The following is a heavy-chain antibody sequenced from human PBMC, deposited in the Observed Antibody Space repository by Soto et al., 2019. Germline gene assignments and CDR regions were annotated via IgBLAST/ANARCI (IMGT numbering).Heavy chain of an antibody. V-gene: IGHV3-11*06. D-gene: IGHD3-22*01. J-gene: IGHJ4*02. CDR1: GFNFSDYY. Sequence: PGGSRRLSCAASGFNFSDYYMSCIRQAPGKGLEWVSYISSSSSYTNYADSVKGRFTISRDNAKNSLYLQMNSLRAEDTAVYYCARMYYASSGYSYWGQGTLVTVSS. CDR2: ISSSSSYT. CDR3: ARMYYASSGYSY.